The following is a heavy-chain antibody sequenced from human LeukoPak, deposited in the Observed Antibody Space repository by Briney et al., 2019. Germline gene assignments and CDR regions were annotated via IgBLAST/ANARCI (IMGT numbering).Heavy chain of an antibody. Sequence: GGSLRLSCAASGFTFSNYAMSWVRQAPGKGLEWVSGISGGVGTTYYVDSVKGRFTISRDNSKNTLFLQMNSLRAEDTAVYYCAKDRWGITMVRGVIIDYWGQGTLVTVSS. V-gene: IGHV3-23*01. CDR1: GFTFSNYA. D-gene: IGHD3-10*01. CDR3: AKDRWGITMVRGVIIDY. CDR2: ISGGVGTT. J-gene: IGHJ4*02.